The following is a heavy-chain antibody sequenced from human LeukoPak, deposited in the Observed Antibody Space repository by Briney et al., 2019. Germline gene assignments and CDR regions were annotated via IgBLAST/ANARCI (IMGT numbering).Heavy chain of an antibody. CDR3: ARSGTTVINFDY. Sequence: SETLSLTCTVSDASVSSYSWSWIRQPAGKGLEWVGRIDTSGSTNYNPSLKSRVTIGMDTSKNQFSLKLRSVTVADTAVYYCARSGTTVINFDYWGQGTLVTVSS. D-gene: IGHD4-17*01. J-gene: IGHJ4*02. V-gene: IGHV4-4*07. CDR2: IDTSGST. CDR1: DASVSSYS.